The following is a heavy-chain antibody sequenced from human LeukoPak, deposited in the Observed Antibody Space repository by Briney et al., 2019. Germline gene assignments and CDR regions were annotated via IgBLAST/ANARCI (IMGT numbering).Heavy chain of an antibody. CDR1: GFIFTTYW. CDR3: ASSVFSFSGSQWDPFDI. V-gene: IGHV3-7*01. J-gene: IGHJ3*02. Sequence: GGSLRLSCAASGFIFTTYWVTWVRQARGKGLEWGADIKQDGGETYCVDSVKDRFTIFRDNSKNSLYLHMINLRREVTAMYYCASSVFSFSGSQWDPFDIWGQGTMVTVSS. CDR2: IKQDGGET. D-gene: IGHD6-19*01.